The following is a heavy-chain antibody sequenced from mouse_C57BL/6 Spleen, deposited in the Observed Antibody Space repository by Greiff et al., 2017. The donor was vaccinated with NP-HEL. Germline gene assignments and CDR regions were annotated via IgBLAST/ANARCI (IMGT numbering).Heavy chain of an antibody. CDR3: ARGYSNYPFDY. CDR1: GYAFSSYW. V-gene: IGHV1-80*01. J-gene: IGHJ2*01. D-gene: IGHD2-5*01. CDR2: IYPGDGDT. Sequence: QVQLQQSGAELVKPGASVKISCKASGYAFSSYWMNWVKQRPGKGLEWIGQIYPGDGDTNYNGKFKGKATLTADKSSSTAYMQLSSLTSEDSAVYFCARGYSNYPFDYWGQGTTLTVSS.